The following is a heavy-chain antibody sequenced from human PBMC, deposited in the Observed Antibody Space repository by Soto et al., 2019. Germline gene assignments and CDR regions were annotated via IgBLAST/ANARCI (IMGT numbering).Heavy chain of an antibody. CDR2: INPSGSST. D-gene: IGHD2-8*01. CDR1: GYTFTSYY. Sequence: QVQLVQSGAEVKKPGASVKVSCKASGYTFTSYYMHWVRQAPGQGLEWMGIINPSGSSTSYAQMFQGRVTMTRDTSTSTVYMELSSLRSEDTAVYYCAREPSGYCTNGVCYSGVGWFDPWGQGTLVTVSS. V-gene: IGHV1-46*01. J-gene: IGHJ5*02. CDR3: AREPSGYCTNGVCYSGVGWFDP.